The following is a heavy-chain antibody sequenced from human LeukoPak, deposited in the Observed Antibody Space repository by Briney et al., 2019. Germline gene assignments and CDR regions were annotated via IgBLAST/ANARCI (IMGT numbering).Heavy chain of an antibody. CDR2: ISSSGNTI. Sequence: GGSLRLSCAASGITFSDYYMSWIRQAPGKGLEWVSYISSSGNTIYYADSVKGRFTISRDNAKNSLYLQMNSLRAEDTAVYYCARARSHGITMIVVPYGWYFDLWGRGTLVTVSS. CDR3: ARARSHGITMIVVPYGWYFDL. V-gene: IGHV3-11*01. CDR1: GITFSDYY. J-gene: IGHJ2*01. D-gene: IGHD3-22*01.